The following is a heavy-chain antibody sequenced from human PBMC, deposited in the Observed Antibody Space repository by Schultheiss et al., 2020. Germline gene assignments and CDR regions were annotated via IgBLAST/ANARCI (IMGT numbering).Heavy chain of an antibody. Sequence: GSLRLSCTVSGASISSDNWWNWVRQSPDKGLEWIGEIHYIGNTNYNPSLKSRVTISVDKSKNQFSLNLTSVTAADTAIYYCARGSRYTSGWRTSDYWGQGTLVTVSS. D-gene: IGHD6-19*01. CDR2: IHYIGNT. V-gene: IGHV4-4*02. CDR3: ARGSRYTSGWRTSDY. CDR1: GASISSDNW. J-gene: IGHJ4*02.